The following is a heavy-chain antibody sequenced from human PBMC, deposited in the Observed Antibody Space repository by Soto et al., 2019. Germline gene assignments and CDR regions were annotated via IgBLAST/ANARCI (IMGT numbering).Heavy chain of an antibody. CDR3: AKYHSGSSDAFDI. J-gene: IGHJ3*02. CDR2: IYPGDSDT. CDR1: GYSLSSYW. Sequence: GASLTRSGKGSGYSLSSYWICWERHMPGKGLEWMGIIYPGDSDTRYSPSFQGQVTISADKSISTAYLQWSSLKASDTAMYYCAKYHSGSSDAFDIWGQGTMVTVSS. D-gene: IGHD2-2*01. V-gene: IGHV5-51*01.